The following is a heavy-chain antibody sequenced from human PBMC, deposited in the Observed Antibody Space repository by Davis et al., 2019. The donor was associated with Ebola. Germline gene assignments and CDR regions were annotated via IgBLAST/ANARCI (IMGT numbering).Heavy chain of an antibody. CDR2: ISWNSDSI. CDR3: TKGGSYDFWSGPNNWFDS. CDR1: GFTFSTYA. D-gene: IGHD3-3*01. Sequence: LSLTCAGSGFTFSTYAMTWARQAPGKGLEWVSGISWNSDSIVYADSVKGRFTISRDNAKNSLYLQMNSLRAEDTALYYCTKGGSYDFWSGPNNWFDSWGQGTLVTVSS. V-gene: IGHV3-9*01. J-gene: IGHJ5*01.